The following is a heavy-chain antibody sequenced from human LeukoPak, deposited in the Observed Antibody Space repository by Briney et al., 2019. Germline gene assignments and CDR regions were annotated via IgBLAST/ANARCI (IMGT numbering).Heavy chain of an antibody. CDR3: AKFQGWFDP. CDR1: GFTFDDYA. V-gene: IGHV3-9*01. J-gene: IGHJ5*02. CDR2: ISWNSGSI. Sequence: PGRSLRLSCAASGFTFDDYAMHWVRQAPGKGLEWVSGISWNSGSIGHADSVKGRFTISRDNAKNSLYLQMNSLRAEDTALYYCAKFQGWFDPWGQGTLVTVSS.